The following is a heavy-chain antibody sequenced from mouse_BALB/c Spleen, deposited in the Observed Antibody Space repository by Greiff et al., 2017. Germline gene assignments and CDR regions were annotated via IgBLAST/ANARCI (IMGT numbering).Heavy chain of an antibody. CDR3: ARGLLRLYAMDY. D-gene: IGHD1-2*01. V-gene: IGHV5-17*02. CDR1: GFTFSSFG. CDR2: ISSGSSTI. J-gene: IGHJ4*01. Sequence: EVMLVESGGGLVQPGGSRKLSCAASGFTFSSFGMHWVRQAPEKGLEWVAYISSGSSTIYYADTVKGRFTISRDNPKNTLFLQMTSLRSEDTAMYYCARGLLRLYAMDYWGQGTSVTVSS.